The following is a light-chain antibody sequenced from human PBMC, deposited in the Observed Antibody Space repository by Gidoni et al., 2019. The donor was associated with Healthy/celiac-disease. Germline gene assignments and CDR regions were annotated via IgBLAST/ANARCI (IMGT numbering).Light chain of an antibody. J-gene: IGLJ3*02. V-gene: IGLV2-14*01. CDR2: DVS. Sequence: QSALTQPASVSGSPGPSTTISCTGTSSDVGGYNDVSWYQQHPGKAPKLMIYDVSNRPSGVSKRFSGSKSGNTTSLTISGLQAEDEADYYCSSYTSSSTLVFGGGTKLTVL. CDR1: SSDVGGYND. CDR3: SSYTSSSTLV.